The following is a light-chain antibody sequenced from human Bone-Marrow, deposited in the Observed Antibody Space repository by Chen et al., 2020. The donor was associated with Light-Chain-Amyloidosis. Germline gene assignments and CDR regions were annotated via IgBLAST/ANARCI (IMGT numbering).Light chain of an antibody. V-gene: IGKV3-11*01. Sequence: EIVLTQSPATLSLSPGERATLSCRASQSVSSYLAWYQQKPGQAPRLLIYDASNRATGIPARFSGSGSGTVFTLTISGLEPEDFAVYYCQQRSNWPTFGQGTKVEIK. CDR1: QSVSSY. CDR2: DAS. J-gene: IGKJ1*01. CDR3: QQRSNWPT.